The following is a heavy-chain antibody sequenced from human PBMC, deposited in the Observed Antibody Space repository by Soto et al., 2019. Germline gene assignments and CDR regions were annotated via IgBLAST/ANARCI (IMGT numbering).Heavy chain of an antibody. Sequence: GGSLRLSCAASGFTFSSYAMSWVRQAPGKGLEWVSAISGSGGSTYYADSGKGRFTISRDNSKNTLYLQMNSLRAEDTAVYYCAKRPGIAAAGPHFDYWGQGTLVTVSS. CDR1: GFTFSSYA. V-gene: IGHV3-23*01. D-gene: IGHD6-13*01. J-gene: IGHJ4*02. CDR3: AKRPGIAAAGPHFDY. CDR2: ISGSGGST.